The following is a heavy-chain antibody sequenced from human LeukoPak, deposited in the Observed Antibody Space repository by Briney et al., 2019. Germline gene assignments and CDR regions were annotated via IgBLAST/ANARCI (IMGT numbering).Heavy chain of an antibody. CDR3: ARDHRGFYYYGSGSYRFDP. CDR1: GYTFTSYY. Sequence: ASVTVSCKASGYTFTSYYMHWVRQAPGQGLEWMGIINPSGGSTSYAQKFQGRVTMTRDMSTSTVYMELSSLRSEDTAVYYCARDHRGFYYYGSGSYRFDPWGQGTLDTVSS. D-gene: IGHD3-10*01. CDR2: INPSGGST. J-gene: IGHJ5*02. V-gene: IGHV1-46*01.